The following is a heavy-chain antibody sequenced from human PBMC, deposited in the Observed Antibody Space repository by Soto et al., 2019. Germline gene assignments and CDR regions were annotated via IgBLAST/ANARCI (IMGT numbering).Heavy chain of an antibody. V-gene: IGHV1-8*01. CDR3: ARVRSSGWYANFQH. CDR1: GYTFTSYD. Sequence: GASVKVSCKASGYTFTSYDINWVRQATGQGLEWMGWMNPNSGNTGYAQKFQGRVTMTRNTSISTAYMELSSLRSEDTAVYYCARVRSSGWYANFQHWGQGTLVTVSS. CDR2: MNPNSGNT. J-gene: IGHJ1*01. D-gene: IGHD6-19*01.